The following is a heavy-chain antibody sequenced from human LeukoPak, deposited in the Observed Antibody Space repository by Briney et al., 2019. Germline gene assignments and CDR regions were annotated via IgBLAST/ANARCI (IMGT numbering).Heavy chain of an antibody. V-gene: IGHV3-53*01. CDR3: ARGFNPYYFDY. J-gene: IGHJ4*02. CDR1: GFTVSSNS. Sequence: PGGSLRLSCTVSGFTVSSNSMSWVRQAPGKGLEWVSFIYSSVTHYSDSVKGRFTISRDNAKNSLYLQMNSLRAEDTAVYYCARGFNPYYFDYWGQGTLVTVSS. CDR2: IYSSVT.